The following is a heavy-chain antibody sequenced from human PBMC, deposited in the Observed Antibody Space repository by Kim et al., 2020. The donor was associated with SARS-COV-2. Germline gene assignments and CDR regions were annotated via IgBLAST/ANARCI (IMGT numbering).Heavy chain of an antibody. CDR3: ATELMLTGWFDP. CDR2: INPNSGGT. CDR1: GYTFTGYY. D-gene: IGHD2-8*01. J-gene: IGHJ5*02. Sequence: ASVKVSCKASGYTFTGYYMHWVRQAPGQGLEWMGWINPNSGGTNYAQKFQGRVTMTRDTPISTAYMELSRLRSDDTAVYYCATELMLTGWFDPWGQGTLVTVSS. V-gene: IGHV1-2*02.